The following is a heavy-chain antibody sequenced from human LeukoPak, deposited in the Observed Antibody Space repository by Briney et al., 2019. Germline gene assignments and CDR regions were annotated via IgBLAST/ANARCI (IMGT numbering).Heavy chain of an antibody. D-gene: IGHD6-13*01. CDR2: IKQDGSEK. V-gene: IGHV3-7*03. CDR1: GLTFSSYW. J-gene: IGHJ4*02. Sequence: GGSLRLSCAASGLTFSSYWMSWVRQAPGKGLEWVANIKQDGSEKYYVDSVKGRFTISRDNAKNSLYLQMNSLRAEDTAVYYCARELGIAAAGTTGFDYWGQGTLVTVSS. CDR3: ARELGIAAAGTTGFDY.